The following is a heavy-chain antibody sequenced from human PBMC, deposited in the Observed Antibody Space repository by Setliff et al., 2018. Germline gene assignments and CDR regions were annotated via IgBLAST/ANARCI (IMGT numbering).Heavy chain of an antibody. CDR3: AIDSVVRGFINGDSFDY. Sequence: WASVKVSCKVSGHTLTHLSIHWVRQAPGEGLEWIGGFDPEEGERIYAPRLQGRVTMTEDTSSDTAYMELSSLRPEDTAVYYCAIDSVVRGFINGDSFDYWGQGTLVTVSS. V-gene: IGHV1-24*01. CDR2: FDPEEGER. CDR1: GHTLTHLS. D-gene: IGHD3-10*01. J-gene: IGHJ4*02.